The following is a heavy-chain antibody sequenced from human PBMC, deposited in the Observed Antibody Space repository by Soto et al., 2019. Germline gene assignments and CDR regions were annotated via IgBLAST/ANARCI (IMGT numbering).Heavy chain of an antibody. D-gene: IGHD4-17*01. J-gene: IGHJ2*01. CDR3: ARAPNYGDYPSTWYFDL. CDR1: GGSISSGGYY. V-gene: IGHV4-31*03. CDR2: IYYSGST. Sequence: SETLSLTCTVSGGSISSGGYYWSWIRQHPGKGLEWIGYIYYSGSTYYNPSLKSRVTISVDTSKNQFSLKLSSVTAADTAVYYCARAPNYGDYPSTWYFDLWGRGTLVTVSS.